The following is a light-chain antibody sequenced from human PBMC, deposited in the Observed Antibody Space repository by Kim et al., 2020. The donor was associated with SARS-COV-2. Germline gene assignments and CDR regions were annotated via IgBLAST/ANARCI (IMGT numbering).Light chain of an antibody. CDR3: QAWHSSTVV. CDR1: KLGDKY. CDR2: QDT. V-gene: IGLV3-1*01. Sequence: VSPGQTASITCSGDKLGDKYACWYQQRPGQSPVLVIYQDTKRPSGIPERFSGSNSGNTATLTISETQAMDEADYYCQAWHSSTVVFGGGTQLTVL. J-gene: IGLJ2*01.